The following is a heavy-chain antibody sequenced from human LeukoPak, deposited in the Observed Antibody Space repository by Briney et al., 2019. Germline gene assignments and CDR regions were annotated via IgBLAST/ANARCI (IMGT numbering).Heavy chain of an antibody. CDR2: ISAYNGNT. CDR3: ARDLGYYDSSGYSDY. Sequence: GASVKVSCKASGYTFTSYGISWVRQAPGQGLEWMGWISAYNGNTNYAQKLQGRVTMTTDTSTSTAYMELRSLRSDDTAVYYCARDLGYYDSSGYSDYWGQGTLVTVSS. V-gene: IGHV1-18*01. D-gene: IGHD3-22*01. CDR1: GYTFTSYG. J-gene: IGHJ4*02.